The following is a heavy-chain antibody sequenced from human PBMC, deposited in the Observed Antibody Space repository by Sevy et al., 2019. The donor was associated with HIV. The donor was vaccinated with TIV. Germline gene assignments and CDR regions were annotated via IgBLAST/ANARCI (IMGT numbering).Heavy chain of an antibody. Sequence: GGSLRLSCAASGFTFSGYTLHWVRQAPGKGLEWVAVISFDGSNKYYVDSVNGRFTISRDNSKNTLYLQMNSLRPEDTAVYYCARGGWDIVVVPAAFDIWGQGTMVTVSS. CDR2: ISFDGSNK. V-gene: IGHV3-30-3*01. D-gene: IGHD2-2*01. CDR3: ARGGWDIVVVPAAFDI. CDR1: GFTFSGYT. J-gene: IGHJ3*02.